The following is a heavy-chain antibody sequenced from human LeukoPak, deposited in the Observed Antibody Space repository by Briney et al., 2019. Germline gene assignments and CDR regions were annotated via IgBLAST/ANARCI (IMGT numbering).Heavy chain of an antibody. CDR1: GYTFTGYY. CDR2: INAGNGNT. Sequence: ASVRVSCKASGYTFTGYYMHWVRQAPGQGLEWMGWINAGNGNTKYSQEFQGRVTITRDTSASTAYMELSSLRSDDMAVYYCAREDSSGYSVFDYWGRGTLVTVSS. D-gene: IGHD3-22*01. J-gene: IGHJ4*02. CDR3: AREDSSGYSVFDY. V-gene: IGHV1-3*03.